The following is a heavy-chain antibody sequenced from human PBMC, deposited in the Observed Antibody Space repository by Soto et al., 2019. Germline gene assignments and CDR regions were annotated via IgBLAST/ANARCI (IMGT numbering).Heavy chain of an antibody. J-gene: IGHJ6*02. CDR1: GDTFKNCV. V-gene: IGHV1-69*01. D-gene: IGHD3-10*01. Sequence: QVQVVQSGVEVRRPGSSVKVSCKASGDTFKNCVISWVRQAPGQGLEWMGGIIPLFGTTAFAQRFQGRLTITTDESTTTAYMELSRLRSEDTATYYFAAELGFGKLSVVWGQGTTVIGSS. CDR3: AAELGFGKLSVV. CDR2: IIPLFGTT.